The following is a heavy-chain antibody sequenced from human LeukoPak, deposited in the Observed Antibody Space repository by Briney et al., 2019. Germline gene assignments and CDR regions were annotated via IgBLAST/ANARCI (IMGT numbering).Heavy chain of an antibody. V-gene: IGHV3-48*01. CDR1: GFSFSCYS. CDR2: ISGSGNAK. Sequence: PGGSLRLSCAASGFSFSCYSMNWVRQAPGKGLEWVSYISGSGNAKHYTDSVKGRFTISRDNSKNALYLQMNSLRAEDTAVYFCARDYLYAFDYWGQGTLVTVSS. D-gene: IGHD2-2*01. J-gene: IGHJ4*02. CDR3: ARDYLYAFDY.